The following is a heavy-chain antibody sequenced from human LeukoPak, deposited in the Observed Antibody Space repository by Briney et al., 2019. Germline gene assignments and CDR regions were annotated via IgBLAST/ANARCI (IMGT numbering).Heavy chain of an antibody. V-gene: IGHV3-74*01. CDR2: INTDGSST. J-gene: IGHJ4*02. CDR1: GFTFSSYW. Sequence: GGSLRLSCAASGFTFSSYWMHWVRQAPGKGLVWVSHINTDGSSTTYGDPAKGRFTVSRDNAKNTLFLQMNSLRAEDTAVYYCARGTAATAGIDYWGQGTLVTVSS. CDR3: ARGTAATAGIDY. D-gene: IGHD6-13*01.